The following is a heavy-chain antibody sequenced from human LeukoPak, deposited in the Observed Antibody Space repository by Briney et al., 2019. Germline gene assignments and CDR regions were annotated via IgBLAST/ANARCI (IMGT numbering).Heavy chain of an antibody. J-gene: IGHJ4*02. Sequence: PGGSLRLSCETSGFFFSRFDMNWVRQAPGKGLEWVSSISRNNDNIYYTESVRGRFTVSRDNAENSVSLQMNSLRAEDTAVYYCAKAEYNSSPYDYWGQGTLVTVSS. CDR2: ISRNNDNI. V-gene: IGHV3-48*04. D-gene: IGHD6-6*01. CDR3: AKAEYNSSPYDY. CDR1: GFFFSRFD.